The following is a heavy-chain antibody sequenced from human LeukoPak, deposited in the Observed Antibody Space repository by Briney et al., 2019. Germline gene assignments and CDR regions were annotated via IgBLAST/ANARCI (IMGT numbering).Heavy chain of an antibody. CDR2: ITGSADNT. CDR3: AKDSSDSSAYYFDY. V-gene: IGHV3-23*01. J-gene: IGHJ4*02. D-gene: IGHD3-22*01. CDR1: GFTFSTYA. Sequence: GGSLRLSCAASGFTFSTYAMSWVRQAPGKGLEWVSLITGSADNTYYADSVRGRFTISRDNSRNTLYLQMNSLSAEDTAVYYCAKDSSDSSAYYFDYWGQGTLVTVSS.